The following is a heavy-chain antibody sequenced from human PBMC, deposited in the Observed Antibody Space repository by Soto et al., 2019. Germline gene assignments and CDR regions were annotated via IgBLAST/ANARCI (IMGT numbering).Heavy chain of an antibody. CDR2: IDWDDDK. CDR1: GFSLSTSGMC. Sequence: SGPTLVNPTQTLTLTCTFSGFSLSTSGMCVSWIRQPPGKALEWLALIDWDDDKYYSTSLKTRLTISKDTSKNQVVLTMTNMDPVDTATYYCARIAGDFWSGYGTLDGMDVWGQGTTVTVSS. J-gene: IGHJ6*02. CDR3: ARIAGDFWSGYGTLDGMDV. V-gene: IGHV2-70*01. D-gene: IGHD3-3*01.